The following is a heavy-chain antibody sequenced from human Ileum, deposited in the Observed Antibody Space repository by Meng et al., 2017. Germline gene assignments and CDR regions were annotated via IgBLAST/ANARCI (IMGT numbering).Heavy chain of an antibody. CDR1: GFTFSSYG. Sequence: VQLLGSGVRVVRPGSTLGLSDADSGFTFSSYGMHLVRQAPGKGLEWVSSISSSARNTYYADSVMGRFTISRDNSKNTVYLQMTSLRVEDTAVYYCAKDPDELDSWGQGTLVTVSS. V-gene: IGHV3-23*01. CDR2: ISSSARNT. J-gene: IGHJ4*02. CDR3: AKDPDELDS.